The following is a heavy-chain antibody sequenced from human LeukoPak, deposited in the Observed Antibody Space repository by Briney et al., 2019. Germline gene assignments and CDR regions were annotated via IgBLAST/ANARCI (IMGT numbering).Heavy chain of an antibody. D-gene: IGHD3-16*01. Sequence: QPGRSLRLSCAASGFTFSSYGMHWVRQAPGKGLEWVAVILNDGSPEKYADSVKGRFTISRDNSKNTLFLQMNSLRAEDTAVYYCARDDALGDNALDIWGQGTMVTVSS. J-gene: IGHJ3*02. V-gene: IGHV3-33*01. CDR1: GFTFSSYG. CDR3: ARDDALGDNALDI. CDR2: ILNDGSPE.